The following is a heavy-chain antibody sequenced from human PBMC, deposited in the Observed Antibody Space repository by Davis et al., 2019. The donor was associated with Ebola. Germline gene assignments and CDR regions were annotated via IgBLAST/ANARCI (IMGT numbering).Heavy chain of an antibody. D-gene: IGHD6-13*01. J-gene: IGHJ4*02. CDR1: GGSIRSSSYY. Sequence: GSLRLSCSVSGGSIRSSSYYWSWIRQPPGKGLEWIGYIYYSGSTNYNPSLKSRVTISVDTSKNQFSLKLSSVTAADTAVYYCARGSSRLHSSSWYRYWGQGTLVTVSS. V-gene: IGHV4-61*05. CDR3: ARGSSRLHSSSWYRY. CDR2: IYYSGST.